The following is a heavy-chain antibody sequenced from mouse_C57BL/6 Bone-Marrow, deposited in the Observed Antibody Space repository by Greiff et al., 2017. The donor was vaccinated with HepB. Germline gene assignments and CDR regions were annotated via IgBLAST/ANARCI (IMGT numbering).Heavy chain of an antibody. Sequence: EVMLVESVAELVRPGASVKLSCTASGFNIKNTYMHWVKQRPEQGLEWIGRIDPANGNTKYAPKFQGKATITADTSSNTAYLQLSSLTSEDTAIYYCAREGIYYGNRGYFDYWGQGTTLTVSS. CDR1: GFNIKNTY. V-gene: IGHV14-3*01. CDR3: AREGIYYGNRGYFDY. D-gene: IGHD2-1*01. J-gene: IGHJ2*01. CDR2: IDPANGNT.